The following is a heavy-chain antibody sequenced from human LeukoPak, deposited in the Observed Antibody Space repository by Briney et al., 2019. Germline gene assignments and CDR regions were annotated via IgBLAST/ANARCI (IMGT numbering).Heavy chain of an antibody. CDR3: ARHPVGATIDY. Sequence: SETLSLTCAVYGGSFSGYYWSWIRQPPGKGLEWIGEINHSGSTNYNPSLKSRVTISVDTPKNQFSLKLSSVTAADTAVYYCARHPVGATIDYWGQGTLVTVSS. D-gene: IGHD1-26*01. CDR2: INHSGST. J-gene: IGHJ4*02. V-gene: IGHV4-34*01. CDR1: GGSFSGYY.